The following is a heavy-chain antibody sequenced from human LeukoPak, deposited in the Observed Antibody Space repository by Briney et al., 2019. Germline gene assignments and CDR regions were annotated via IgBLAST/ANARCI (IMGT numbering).Heavy chain of an antibody. CDR3: ARDGYNPIDY. V-gene: IGHV4-39*07. Sequence: SETLSLTCTVSGGSISSSSYHWGWIRQPSGKGLEWIGNIYYSGSTYYNPSLKSRVTISVDTSKNQFSLKLSSATAADTAVYYCARDGYNPIDYWGQGTLVTVSS. J-gene: IGHJ4*02. CDR2: IYYSGST. CDR1: GGSISSSSYH. D-gene: IGHD5-24*01.